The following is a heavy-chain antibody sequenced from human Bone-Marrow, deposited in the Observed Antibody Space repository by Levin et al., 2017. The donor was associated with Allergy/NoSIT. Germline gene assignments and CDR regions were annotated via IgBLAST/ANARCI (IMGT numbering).Heavy chain of an antibody. Sequence: PGGSLRLSCAASGFTLSNVWMHWVRQAPGKGLEWVGRIASKTDGGAADYAAPVKGRFTISRDDSKNTLYLQMHSLKIEDTAVYYCSTLRHLDPWGQGTLVTVDS. CDR3: STLRHLDP. J-gene: IGHJ5*02. CDR2: IASKTDGGAA. CDR1: GFTLSNVW. V-gene: IGHV3-15*04. D-gene: IGHD4-17*01.